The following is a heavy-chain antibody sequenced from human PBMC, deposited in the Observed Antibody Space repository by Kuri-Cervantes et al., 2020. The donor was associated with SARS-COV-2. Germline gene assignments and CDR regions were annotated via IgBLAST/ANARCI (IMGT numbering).Heavy chain of an antibody. CDR1: GGTFSSYA. CDR3: ARSPTTVRVNWFDP. CDR2: IIPILGIA. V-gene: IGHV1-69*04. Sequence: SVKVSCKASGGTFSSYAISWVRQAPGQGLEWMGRIIPILGIANYAQKFQGRVTITADKSTSTAYMELSSLRSEDTAVYYCARSPTTVRVNWFDPWGQGTVVPVTS. J-gene: IGHJ5*02. D-gene: IGHD4-11*01.